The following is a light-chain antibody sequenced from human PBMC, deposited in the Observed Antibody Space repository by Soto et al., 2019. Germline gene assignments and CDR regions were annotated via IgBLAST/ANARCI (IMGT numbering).Light chain of an antibody. CDR3: QQRSNWPT. Sequence: EIVLTQSPATLSLSPGERATLSCRASQSVSSYLAWYQQKPGQAPRLLIYDASNWATGIPARFSGSGSGTDFTLTISSLESEDFAVYYCQQRSNWPTSGQGTRLEIK. J-gene: IGKJ5*01. V-gene: IGKV3-11*01. CDR1: QSVSSY. CDR2: DAS.